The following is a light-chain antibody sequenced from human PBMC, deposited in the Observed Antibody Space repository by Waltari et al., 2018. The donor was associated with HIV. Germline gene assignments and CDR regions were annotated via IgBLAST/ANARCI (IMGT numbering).Light chain of an antibody. CDR1: SPNIGNND. J-gene: IGLJ2*01. V-gene: IGLV1-51*01. Sequence: QSVLTQSPSVSAAPGQRVTISCSGSSPNIGNNDVSWYQQLPGRAPKVLIYDNDTRPSGIPDLFSGSKSGTSSTLDITGLQTGDEADYYCATWHTILRAHVVFGGGTKVTVL. CDR2: DND. CDR3: ATWHTILRAHVV.